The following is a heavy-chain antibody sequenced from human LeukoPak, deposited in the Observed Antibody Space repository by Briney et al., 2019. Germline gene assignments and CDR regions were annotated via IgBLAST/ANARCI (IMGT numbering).Heavy chain of an antibody. CDR3: ARDSTSGRIAVAGYDNAEYFQH. J-gene: IGHJ1*01. CDR2: ISAYNGNT. CDR1: GYTFTSYG. V-gene: IGHV1-18*01. D-gene: IGHD6-19*01. Sequence: ASVKVSCKASGYTFTSYGISWVRQAPGQGLEWMGWISAYNGNTNYAQKLQGRVTMTTDTSTSTAYMELRSLRSDDTAVYYCARDSTSGRIAVAGYDNAEYFQHWGQGTLVTVSS.